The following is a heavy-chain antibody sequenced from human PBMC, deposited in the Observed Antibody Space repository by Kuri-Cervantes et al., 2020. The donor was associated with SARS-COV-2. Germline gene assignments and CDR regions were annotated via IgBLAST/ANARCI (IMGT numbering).Heavy chain of an antibody. CDR3: TTLIDY. CDR1: GFLFSASA. CDR2: VRGKANYYAT. V-gene: IGHV3-73*01. Sequence: GESLKISCAASGFLFSASAIHWVRQASGKGLEWVGRVRGKANYYATAYAASVKGRFTISRDDSKNMAYLQMNSLKTEDTAVYYCTTLIDYWGQGALVTVSS. J-gene: IGHJ4*02.